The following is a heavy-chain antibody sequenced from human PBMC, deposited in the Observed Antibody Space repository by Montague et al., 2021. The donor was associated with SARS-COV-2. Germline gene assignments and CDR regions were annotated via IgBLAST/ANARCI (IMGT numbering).Heavy chain of an antibody. J-gene: IGHJ4*02. Sequence: SETLSLTCAVYGGSFSGYYWSWVRQAPGKGLEWIGEINHSGSTXXXPSXXXRVSMSVDTSKNQFSLKMSSVTAADTVVFYCARSREEFTSIAVIITGGMHYFDSWGQGTLVTVSS. V-gene: IGHV4-34*01. CDR1: GGSFSGYY. CDR2: INHSGST. D-gene: IGHD3-22*01. CDR3: ARSREEFTSIAVIITGGMHYFDS.